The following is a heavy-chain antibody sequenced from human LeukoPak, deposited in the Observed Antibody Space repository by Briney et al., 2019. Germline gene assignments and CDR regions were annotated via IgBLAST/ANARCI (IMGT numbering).Heavy chain of an antibody. Sequence: PSETLSLTCAVYGGSFSDYYWSWIRQPPGKGLEWIGEINHSGSTNYNPSLKSRVTISVDTSKNQFSLKLSSVTAADTAVYYCARQPYSIAAAGAAGFDYWGQGTLVTVSS. CDR2: INHSGST. CDR3: ARQPYSIAAAGAAGFDY. J-gene: IGHJ4*02. CDR1: GGSFSDYY. D-gene: IGHD6-13*01. V-gene: IGHV4-34*01.